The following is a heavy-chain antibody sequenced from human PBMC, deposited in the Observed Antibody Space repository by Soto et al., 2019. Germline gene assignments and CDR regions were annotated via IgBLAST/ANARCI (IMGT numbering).Heavy chain of an antibody. CDR3: AKEMITFGDFNYYYMDV. J-gene: IGHJ6*03. V-gene: IGHV3-9*01. CDR1: GFTFDQYT. Sequence: EVQLVESGGGLVQPGRSLRLACAASGFTFDQYTMHWVRQAPGKGLEWVSSITWHSGTIGYADSVKGRFTISRDNAKNSLYLQTNSLRGEDTALYYCAKEMITFGDFNYYYMDVWGNGTTVTVSS. D-gene: IGHD3-16*01. CDR2: ITWHSGTI.